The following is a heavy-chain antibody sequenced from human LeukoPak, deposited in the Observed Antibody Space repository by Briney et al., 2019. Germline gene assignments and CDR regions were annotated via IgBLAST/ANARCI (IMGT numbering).Heavy chain of an antibody. Sequence: GGSLRLACAASGFTFSSYSMNWVRQAPGKGLEWVSSISSSSSYIYYADSVKGRFTISRDNAKNSLYLQMNSLRAEDTAVYYCARDKGPLLMVTITSWDYWGQGTLVTVSS. D-gene: IGHD5-24*01. V-gene: IGHV3-21*01. J-gene: IGHJ4*02. CDR3: ARDKGPLLMVTITSWDY. CDR2: ISSSSSYI. CDR1: GFTFSSYS.